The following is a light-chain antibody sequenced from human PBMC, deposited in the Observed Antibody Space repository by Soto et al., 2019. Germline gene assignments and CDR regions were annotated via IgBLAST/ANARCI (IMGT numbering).Light chain of an antibody. CDR1: SRDVGSYNL. CDR2: EVS. Sequence: LTQPASVSGFPGQASNISCPGTSRDVGSYNLVSWYQQHPGKAPKLMIYEVSKRPSGVSNRFSGSKSGNTASLTISGLQAEDEADYYCCSYAGSSTFVFGTGTKVTVL. J-gene: IGLJ1*01. V-gene: IGLV2-23*02. CDR3: CSYAGSSTFV.